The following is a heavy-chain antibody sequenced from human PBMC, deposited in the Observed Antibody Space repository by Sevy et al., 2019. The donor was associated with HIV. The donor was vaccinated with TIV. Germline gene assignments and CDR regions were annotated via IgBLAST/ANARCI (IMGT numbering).Heavy chain of an antibody. CDR1: GGSISSSSYY. CDR2: IYYSGTT. CDR3: ARRAYYGSGVRY. J-gene: IGHJ4*02. V-gene: IGHV4-39*01. Sequence: QSQTLSLTCTVSGGSISSSSYYWGWIRQPPGKGLEWIGNIYYSGTTYYNPSLKSRVTISVDTSKNQFSLKLSSVTAADTAVYYCARRAYYGSGVRYWGQGTLVTVSS. D-gene: IGHD3-10*01.